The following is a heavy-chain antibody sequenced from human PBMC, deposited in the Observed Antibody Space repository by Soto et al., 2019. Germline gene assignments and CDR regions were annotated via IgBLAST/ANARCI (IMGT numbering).Heavy chain of an antibody. CDR3: AKHPPALHSLYYYMDV. Sequence: GGSLRLSCAASGFTFSSYAMSWVRQAPGKGLEWVSAISGSGGSTYYADSVKGRFTISRDNSKNTLYLQMNSLRAEDTAVYYCAKHPPALHSLYYYMDVWGKGTTVTVSS. CDR1: GFTFSSYA. D-gene: IGHD2-15*01. V-gene: IGHV3-23*01. J-gene: IGHJ6*03. CDR2: ISGSGGST.